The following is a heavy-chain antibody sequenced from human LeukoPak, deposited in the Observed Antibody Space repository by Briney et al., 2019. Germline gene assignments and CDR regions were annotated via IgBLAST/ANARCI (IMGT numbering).Heavy chain of an antibody. D-gene: IGHD2-2*01. J-gene: IGHJ3*02. V-gene: IGHV1-69*05. CDR3: ARSGRYCSSTSCYSYAFDI. CDR1: GGTFSSYA. Sequence: SVKVSCKASGGTFSSYAISWVRQAPGQGREWMGGIIPIFSTANYAQKFQGRVTITTDESTSTAYMELSSLRSEDTAGYYCARSGRYCSSTSCYSYAFDIWGQGTMVTVSS. CDR2: IIPIFSTA.